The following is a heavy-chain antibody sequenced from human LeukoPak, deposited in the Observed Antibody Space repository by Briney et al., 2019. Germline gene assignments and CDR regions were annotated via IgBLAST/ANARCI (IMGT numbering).Heavy chain of an antibody. D-gene: IGHD6-19*01. CDR3: AKDNRGWYGWVFDY. Sequence: AGGSLRLSCAASGFTFSSYAMSWVRQAPGKGLEWVSAISGSGGSTYYADSVKGRFTISRDNSKNTLYPQMNSLRAEDTAVYYCAKDNRGWYGWVFDYWGQGTLVTVSS. J-gene: IGHJ4*02. CDR1: GFTFSSYA. V-gene: IGHV3-23*01. CDR2: ISGSGGST.